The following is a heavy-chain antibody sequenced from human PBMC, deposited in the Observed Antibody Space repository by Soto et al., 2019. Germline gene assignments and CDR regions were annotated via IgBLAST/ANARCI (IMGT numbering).Heavy chain of an antibody. CDR2: VYYSGGT. D-gene: IGHD1-26*01. J-gene: IGHJ3*02. V-gene: IGHV4-59*01. CDR3: ARGGPRRGNYWGAFHI. CDR1: GGSISNYY. Sequence: QVQLLESGPGLVKPSETLSLTCTVSGGSISNYYWSWVRQPPGKGLEWLGYVYYSGGTNYNPSLESRVTISVATSKNQFSLKLSSVTAADTALYYCARGGPRRGNYWGAFHIWAKGQWSPSLQ.